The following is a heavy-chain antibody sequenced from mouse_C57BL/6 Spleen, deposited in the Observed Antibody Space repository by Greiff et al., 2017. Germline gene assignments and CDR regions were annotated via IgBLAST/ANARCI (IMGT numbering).Heavy chain of an antibody. Sequence: QVQLQQPGAELVKPGASVKMSCKASGYTFTSYWITWVKQRPGQGLEWIGEIYPGSGSTNYNEKFKSKATLTVDTSSSTAYMQLSSLTSEDSAVYYCARDYYGNYGFDVWGTGTTVTVSS. D-gene: IGHD2-1*01. CDR1: GYTFTSYW. V-gene: IGHV1-55*01. CDR3: ARDYYGNYGFDV. J-gene: IGHJ1*03. CDR2: IYPGSGST.